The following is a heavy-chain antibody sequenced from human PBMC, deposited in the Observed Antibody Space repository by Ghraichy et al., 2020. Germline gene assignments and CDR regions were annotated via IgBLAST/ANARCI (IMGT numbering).Heavy chain of an antibody. Sequence: GESLNISCAASGFTFSNAWMNWFRQAPGKGLEWVGRIKSKTDGGTTDYAAPVKGRFTISRDDSKNTLYLQMNSLKTEDTAVYYCTAPCSGGSCWPWGQGTLVTVSS. J-gene: IGHJ5*02. D-gene: IGHD2-15*01. CDR2: IKSKTDGGTT. CDR1: GFTFSNAW. V-gene: IGHV3-15*01. CDR3: TAPCSGGSCWP.